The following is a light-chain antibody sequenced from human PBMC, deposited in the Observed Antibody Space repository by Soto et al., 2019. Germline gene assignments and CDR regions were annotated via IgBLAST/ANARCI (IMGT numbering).Light chain of an antibody. J-gene: IGKJ5*01. CDR3: QRYNYGSPCT. CDR1: QSVITN. CDR2: GAY. V-gene: IGKV3-15*01. Sequence: EIHPTPAPTTMSVPPRERATLSCRASQSVITNIAWYQQKQRQPPRLIIYGAYTRATDIPARFSGSGTGTEFALTLTVRRSEDYAVYDYQRYNYGSPCTFGQGTRLEIK.